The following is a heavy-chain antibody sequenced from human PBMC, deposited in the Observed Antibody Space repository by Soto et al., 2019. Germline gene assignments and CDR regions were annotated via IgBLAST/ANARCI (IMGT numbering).Heavy chain of an antibody. CDR2: IYYSGST. V-gene: IGHV4-31*03. D-gene: IGHD2-15*01. CDR1: GGSISSGGYY. J-gene: IGHJ4*02. CDR3: ARARLRDNFDY. Sequence: QVQLQASGPGLVKPSQTLSLTCTVSGGSISSGGYYWNWIRQHPGKGLEWIGYIYYSGSTYYNPSLESRVSISVDTSKNQFSLKLSSVTAADTAIYYCARARLRDNFDYWGQGTLVTVSS.